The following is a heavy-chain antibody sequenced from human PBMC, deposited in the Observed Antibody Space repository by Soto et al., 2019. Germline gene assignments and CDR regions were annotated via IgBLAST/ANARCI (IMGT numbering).Heavy chain of an antibody. CDR1: GYTFSSYA. CDR3: ARGVAFLDY. D-gene: IGHD2-15*01. J-gene: IGHJ4*02. V-gene: IGHV1-3*01. CDR2: IHAGNGNT. Sequence: RASVKVSCKASGYTFSSYAIHWVRQAPGQGLEWMGWIHAGNGNTKYSQSFQGRVTISRDTSATTAYMELNSLRSEDTAVYYCARGVAFLDYWGQGTMVTVYS.